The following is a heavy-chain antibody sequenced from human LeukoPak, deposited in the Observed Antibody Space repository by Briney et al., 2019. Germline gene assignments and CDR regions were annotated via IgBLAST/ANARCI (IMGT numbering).Heavy chain of an antibody. J-gene: IGHJ6*03. CDR2: ISSSSSYI. CDR1: GFTFSSYS. Sequence: GGSLRLSCAASGFTFSSYSMNWVRQAPGKGLEWVSSISSSSSYIYYADSVKGRFTISRDDSKRTLYLQMNSLGAEDSAVYYCAKDWIVDSDYYYYMDVWGKGTTVTVSS. D-gene: IGHD1-26*01. V-gene: IGHV3-21*04. CDR3: AKDWIVDSDYYYYMDV.